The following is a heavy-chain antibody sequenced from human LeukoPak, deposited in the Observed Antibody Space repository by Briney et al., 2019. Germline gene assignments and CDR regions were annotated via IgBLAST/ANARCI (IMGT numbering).Heavy chain of an antibody. V-gene: IGHV3-23*01. J-gene: IGHJ4*02. D-gene: IGHD3-10*01. CDR2: ISGSGGST. Sequence: GGSLRLSCAASGFTFDDHGMSWVRQAPGKGLEWVSAISGSGGSTYYADSVKGRFTISRDNSKNTLYLLMNSLRAEDTAVYYCAELWFGGLRGGSSRTDWGQGTLVTVSS. CDR3: AELWFGGLRGGSSRTD. CDR1: GFTFDDHG.